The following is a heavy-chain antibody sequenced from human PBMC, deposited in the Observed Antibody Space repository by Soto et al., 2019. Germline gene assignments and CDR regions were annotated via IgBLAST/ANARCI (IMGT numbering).Heavy chain of an antibody. CDR3: ARVGYSGSYHAFDI. CDR1: GFTFSSYD. CDR2: IGTAGDT. V-gene: IGHV3-13*01. J-gene: IGHJ3*02. Sequence: PGGSLRLSCAASGFTFSSYDMHWVRQATGKGLEWGSAIGTAGDTYYPGSVKGRFTISRENAKNSLHLQMNSLRAGDTAVYYCARVGYSGSYHAFDIWGQGTMVTVSS. D-gene: IGHD1-26*01.